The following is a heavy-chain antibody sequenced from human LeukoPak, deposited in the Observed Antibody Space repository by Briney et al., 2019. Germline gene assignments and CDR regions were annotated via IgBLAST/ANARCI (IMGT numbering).Heavy chain of an antibody. CDR1: GFNFSDHY. V-gene: IGHV3-11*01. Sequence: GGSLRLSCAASGFNFSDHYMSWLRQAPGKGLEWLAYISSSDYSRYYADSVKGRFTISRDNTKNSLFLQMNSLRDGDTAVYYCARGKRRFDPWGQRTLVTVSS. D-gene: IGHD3-10*01. CDR3: ARGKRRFDP. J-gene: IGHJ5*02. CDR2: ISSSDYSR.